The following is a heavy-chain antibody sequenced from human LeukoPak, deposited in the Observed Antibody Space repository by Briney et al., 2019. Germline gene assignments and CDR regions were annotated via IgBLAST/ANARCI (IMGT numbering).Heavy chain of an antibody. J-gene: IGHJ4*02. Sequence: GGSLRLSCAASGFTFSSYGMHWVRQAPGKGLGWVAFIRYDGSEKHYADSVKGRFTISRDNSENTLFLQMNSLRAGDTAVYYCAINREPSGDYAGAFDFWGQGTLVTVSS. D-gene: IGHD4-17*01. V-gene: IGHV3-30*02. CDR1: GFTFSSYG. CDR2: IRYDGSEK. CDR3: AINREPSGDYAGAFDF.